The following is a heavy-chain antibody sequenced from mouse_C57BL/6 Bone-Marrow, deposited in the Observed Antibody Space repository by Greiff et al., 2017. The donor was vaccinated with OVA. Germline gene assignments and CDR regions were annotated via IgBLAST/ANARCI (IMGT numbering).Heavy chain of an antibody. CDR3: AREDWGYYFDY. V-gene: IGHV1-85*01. CDR1: GYTFTSYD. D-gene: IGHD4-1*01. J-gene: IGHJ2*01. Sequence: QVQLQQPGAELVKPGASVKLSCKASGYTFTSYDINWVKQRPGQGLEWIGWIYPRDGSTKYNEKFKGKATLTVDTSSSTAYMELHSLTSEDSAIYFCAREDWGYYFDYWGQGTTLTVSS. CDR2: IYPRDGST.